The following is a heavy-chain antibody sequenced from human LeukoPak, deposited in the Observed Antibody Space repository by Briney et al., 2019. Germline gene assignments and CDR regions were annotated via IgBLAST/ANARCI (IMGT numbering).Heavy chain of an antibody. D-gene: IGHD3-22*01. J-gene: IGHJ4*02. CDR2: INHSGST. CDR1: GGSFSGYY. V-gene: IGHV4-34*01. CDR3: ARGHGYYYDSSGYVDY. Sequence: ALETLSLTCAVYGGSFSGYYWSWIRQPPGKGLEWIGEINHSGSTNYNPSLKSRVTISVDTSKNQFSLKLSSVTAADTAVYYCARGHGYYYDSSGYVDYWGQGTLVTVSS.